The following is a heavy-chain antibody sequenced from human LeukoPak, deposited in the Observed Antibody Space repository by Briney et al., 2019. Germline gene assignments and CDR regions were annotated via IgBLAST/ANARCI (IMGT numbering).Heavy chain of an antibody. CDR2: FNPNGGGT. J-gene: IGHJ3*02. V-gene: IGHV1-2*02. CDR3: ARLTRQGRAFDI. CDR1: GYTFTDYY. Sequence: ASVKVSCKASGYTFTDYYMSWVRQAPGQGLEWMGWFNPNGGGTNYAQKFQGRVTMTRDTSISTAYMELSRLRSDDTAVYYCARLTRQGRAFDIWGQGTMVTVSS. D-gene: IGHD3-10*01.